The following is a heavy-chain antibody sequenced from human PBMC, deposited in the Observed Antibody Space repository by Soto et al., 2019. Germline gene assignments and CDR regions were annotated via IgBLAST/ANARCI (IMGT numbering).Heavy chain of an antibody. CDR2: ISAYNGNT. J-gene: IGHJ4*02. D-gene: IGHD6-13*01. Sequence: QVQLVQSGAEVKKPGASVKVSCKASGYTFTSYGISWVRQAPGQWIEWMGWISAYNGNTNYAQKLQGRVTMTTDTSTSTAYMELRSLRSDDTAVYYCARDRNTYSSRLPSDYWGQGTLVTVSS. V-gene: IGHV1-18*04. CDR1: GYTFTSYG. CDR3: ARDRNTYSSRLPSDY.